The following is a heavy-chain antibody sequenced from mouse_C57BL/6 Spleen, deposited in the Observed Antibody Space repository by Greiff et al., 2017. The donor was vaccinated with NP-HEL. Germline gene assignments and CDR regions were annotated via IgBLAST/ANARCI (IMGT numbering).Heavy chain of an antibody. CDR2: FHPYNDDT. Sequence: VQLVESGAELVKPGASVKMSCKASGYTFTTHPIEWMKQNHGKSLEWIGNFHPYNDDTKYNEKFKGKATLTVEKSSSTVYLELSRLTSDDSAVYYCASGGLRRGFAYWGQGTLVTVSA. CDR3: ASGGLRRGFAY. V-gene: IGHV1-47*01. CDR1: GYTFTTHP. D-gene: IGHD2-4*01. J-gene: IGHJ3*01.